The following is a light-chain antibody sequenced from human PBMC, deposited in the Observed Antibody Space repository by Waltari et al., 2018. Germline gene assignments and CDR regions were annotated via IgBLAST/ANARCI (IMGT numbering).Light chain of an antibody. CDR1: PSVSSY. J-gene: IGKJ4*01. CDR2: DAS. Sequence: SGRASPSVSSYLAWYQQKPGQAPRLLIYDASNRATGIPARFSGSGSGTDFTLTISSLGPEDFAVYYCQQRSNWPLTFGGGTKVEIK. CDR3: QQRSNWPLT. V-gene: IGKV3-11*01.